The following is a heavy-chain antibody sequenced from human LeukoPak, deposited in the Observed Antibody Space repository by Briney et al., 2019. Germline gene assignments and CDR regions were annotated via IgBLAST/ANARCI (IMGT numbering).Heavy chain of an antibody. CDR1: GGSISSYY. J-gene: IGHJ4*02. CDR3: ARVYRTVFDY. D-gene: IGHD2/OR15-2a*01. V-gene: IGHV4-59*01. Sequence: SETLSLTCTVSGGSISSYYWSWIRQPPGKGLEWIGYIHYSGSTNYNPSLKSRVTISVDTSKNQFSLKLSSVTAADTAVYYGARVYRTVFDYWAREPWSPSPQ. CDR2: IHYSGST.